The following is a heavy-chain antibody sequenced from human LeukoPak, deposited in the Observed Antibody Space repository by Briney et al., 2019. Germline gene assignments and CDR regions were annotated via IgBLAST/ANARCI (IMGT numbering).Heavy chain of an antibody. CDR3: ARVPYCSGGSCYSGYYYYGMDV. Sequence: SETLSLTCAVYGGSFSGYYWSWIRQPPGKGLEWIGEINHSGSTNYNPSLKSRVTIPVDTSKNQFSLKLSSVTAADTAVYYCARVPYCSGGSCYSGYYYYGMDVWGQGTTVTVSS. D-gene: IGHD2-15*01. CDR1: GGSFSGYY. CDR2: INHSGST. V-gene: IGHV4-34*01. J-gene: IGHJ6*02.